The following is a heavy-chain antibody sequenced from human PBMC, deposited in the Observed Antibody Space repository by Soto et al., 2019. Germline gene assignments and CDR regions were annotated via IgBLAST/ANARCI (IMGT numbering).Heavy chain of an antibody. CDR2: INSDGSST. D-gene: IGHD2-21*01. CDR1: GFTFSSYW. CDR3: AIDRTSPALGASVAVIP. V-gene: IGHV3-74*01. Sequence: GGSLRLSCAASGFTFSSYWMHWVRQAPGKGLVWVSRINSDGSSTSYADSVKGRFTISRDNSKNTLSLQLNSLKFEDTAVYYCAIDRTSPALGASVAVIPWGQGTLVTVSS. J-gene: IGHJ5*02.